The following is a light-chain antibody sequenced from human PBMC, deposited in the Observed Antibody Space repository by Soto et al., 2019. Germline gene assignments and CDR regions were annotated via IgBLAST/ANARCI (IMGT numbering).Light chain of an antibody. Sequence: EMVLTQSPATLSLSPGERATLSCRASQSVSSYLAWYQQKPGQAPRLLIYDASNRATGIPAMFSGSGSGTDFTLTISSLEPEDFAVYYCQQRSNWPPAFGQGTRLEIK. CDR3: QQRSNWPPA. J-gene: IGKJ5*01. CDR1: QSVSSY. V-gene: IGKV3-11*01. CDR2: DAS.